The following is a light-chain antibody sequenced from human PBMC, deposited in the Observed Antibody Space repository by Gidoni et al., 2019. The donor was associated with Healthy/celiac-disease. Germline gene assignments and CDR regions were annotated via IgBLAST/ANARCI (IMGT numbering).Light chain of an antibody. V-gene: IGKV2-28*01. Sequence: DIVMTQSPLSLPVTPGEPASISCRSSQSLLHINGYNYLDWYLQKPGQSPQLLIYLGSNRASGVPDRFSGSGSGTDFTLKISRVEAEDVGVYYCMQALQNCQTFGGXTKVEIK. J-gene: IGKJ4*01. CDR2: LGS. CDR3: MQALQNCQT. CDR1: QSLLHINGYNY.